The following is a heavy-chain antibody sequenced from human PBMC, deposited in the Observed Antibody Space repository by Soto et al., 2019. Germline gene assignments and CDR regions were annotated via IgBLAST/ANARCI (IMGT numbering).Heavy chain of an antibody. D-gene: IGHD1-7*01. CDR1: GYTFTSYY. V-gene: IGHV1-46*01. CDR3: ARDPPLGGWNLTPRGDY. Sequence: ASVKVSCKASGYTFTSYYMHWVRQAPGQGLEWMGIINPSGGSTSYAQKFQGRVTMTRDTSTSTAYMELSSLRSEDTAVYYCARDPPLGGWNLTPRGDYWGQGTQVTVPS. CDR2: INPSGGST. J-gene: IGHJ4*02.